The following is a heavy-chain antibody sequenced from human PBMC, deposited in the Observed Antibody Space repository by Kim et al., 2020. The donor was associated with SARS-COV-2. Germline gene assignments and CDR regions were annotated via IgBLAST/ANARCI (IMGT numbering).Heavy chain of an antibody. CDR3: ARGYLITMVRGVTGGWFDP. CDR1: GFTFSDYY. CDR2: ISSSGSTI. Sequence: GGSLRLSCAASGFTFSDYYMSWIRQAPGKGLEWVSYISSSGSTIYYADSVKGRFTISRDNAKNSLYLQMNSLRAEDTAVYYCARGYLITMVRGVTGGWFDPWGQGTLVTVSS. D-gene: IGHD3-10*01. V-gene: IGHV3-11*04. J-gene: IGHJ5*02.